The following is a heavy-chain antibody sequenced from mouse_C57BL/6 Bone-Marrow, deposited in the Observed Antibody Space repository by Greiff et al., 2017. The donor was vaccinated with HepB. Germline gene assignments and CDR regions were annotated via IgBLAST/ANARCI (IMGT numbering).Heavy chain of an antibody. V-gene: IGHV1-39*01. D-gene: IGHD1-1*01. Sequence: VQLQQSGPELVKPGASVKISCKASGYSFTDYNMNWVKQSNGKSLEWIGVINPNYGTTSYNQKFKGKATLTVDQSSSTAYMQLNSLTSEDSAVYYCAREVTTVVAQFLYYYAMDYWGQGTSVTVSS. J-gene: IGHJ4*01. CDR1: GYSFTDYN. CDR3: AREVTTVVAQFLYYYAMDY. CDR2: INPNYGTT.